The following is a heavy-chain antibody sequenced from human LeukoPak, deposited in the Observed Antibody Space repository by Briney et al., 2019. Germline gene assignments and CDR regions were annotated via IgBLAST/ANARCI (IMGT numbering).Heavy chain of an antibody. V-gene: IGHV3-15*01. CDR1: GFSVINAW. J-gene: IGHJ4*02. D-gene: IGHD3-3*01. Sequence: GGSLTLSCAASGFSVINAWMSWVRPAPGQGLEWVGRIKSRADGGTTGYAAPVERRFSISRDDSENTLYLQINRLQIDDTALYYCLIFPGRWGQGTLVTVSS. CDR3: LIFPGR. CDR2: IKSRADGGTT.